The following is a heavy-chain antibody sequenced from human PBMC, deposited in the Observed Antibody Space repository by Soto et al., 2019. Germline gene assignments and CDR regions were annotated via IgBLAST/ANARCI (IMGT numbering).Heavy chain of an antibody. CDR2: IYPGDSDT. CDR1: GYSFTSYW. J-gene: IGHJ6*02. Sequence: GESLKISCKGSGYSFTSYWIGWVRQMPGKGLEWMGIIYPGDSDTRYGPSFQGQVTISADKSLSTAYLQWSSLKASDTAMYYCARSISYYYDSRVYVSYSMDVWGQGTTVTVSS. D-gene: IGHD3-22*01. CDR3: ARSISYYYDSRVYVSYSMDV. V-gene: IGHV5-51*01.